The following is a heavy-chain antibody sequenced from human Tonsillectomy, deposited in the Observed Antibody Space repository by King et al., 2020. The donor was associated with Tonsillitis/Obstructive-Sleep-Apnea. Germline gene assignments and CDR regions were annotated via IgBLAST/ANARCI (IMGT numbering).Heavy chain of an antibody. D-gene: IGHD1-1*01. CDR1: GGSFNGYY. CDR2: IDHSGST. CDR3: AREITTGAFDI. V-gene: IGHV4-34*01. Sequence: HVQLQQWGAGLLKPSETLSLTCAVYGGSFNGYYWSWIRRPPGKGLEWIGEIDHSGSTNYNPSLKSRVTISPDTSKSQFSLNLSSVTAADTAVYYCAREITTGAFDIWGQGTMVTVSS. J-gene: IGHJ3*02.